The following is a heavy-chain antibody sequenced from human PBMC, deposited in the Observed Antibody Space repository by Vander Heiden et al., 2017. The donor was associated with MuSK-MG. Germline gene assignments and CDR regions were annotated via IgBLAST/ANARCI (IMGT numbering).Heavy chain of an antibody. CDR1: GFTFSRYA. J-gene: IGHJ2*01. CDR2: ISYDGSNK. V-gene: IGHV3-30*04. D-gene: IGHD3-22*01. Sequence: QVQLVESGGGVVQPGRSLRLSCAASGFTFSRYAMHWVRQAPGKGLEWVAVISYDGSNKYYADSVKGRFTISRDNSKNTLYLQMNSLRAEDTAVYYCAYDSSGSWPPYWYVDLWGRGTLVTVSS. CDR3: AYDSSGSWPPYWYVDL.